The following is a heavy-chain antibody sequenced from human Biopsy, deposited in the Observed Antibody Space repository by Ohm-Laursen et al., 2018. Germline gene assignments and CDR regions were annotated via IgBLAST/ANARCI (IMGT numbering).Heavy chain of an antibody. V-gene: IGHV1-69*06. Sequence: SVKVSCKAPGGTFSNYGVNWVRQAPGQGLEWLGGDIPILGTGNYAQKFQDRVTVAADTSTSTATMELRSLRSDDTAVYYCATKLAGYFHHWGQGTLVIVSS. CDR2: DIPILGTG. CDR3: ATKLAGYFHH. CDR1: GGTFSNYG. J-gene: IGHJ1*01.